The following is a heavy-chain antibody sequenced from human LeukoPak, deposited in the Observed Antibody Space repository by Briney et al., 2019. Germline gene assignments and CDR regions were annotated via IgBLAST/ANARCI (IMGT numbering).Heavy chain of an antibody. J-gene: IGHJ3*02. CDR3: ARSVVVTAIEI. CDR1: GGSFSGYY. D-gene: IGHD2-21*02. Sequence: SETLSLTCAVYGGSFSGYYWSWIRQPPGKGLEWIGYIYYSGSTNYNPSLKSRVTISVDTSKNQFSLKLSSVTAADTAVYYCARSVVVTAIEIWGQGTMVTVSS. CDR2: IYYSGST. V-gene: IGHV4-59*08.